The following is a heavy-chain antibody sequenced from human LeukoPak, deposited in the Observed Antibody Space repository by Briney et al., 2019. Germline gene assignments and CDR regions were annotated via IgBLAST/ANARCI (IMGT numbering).Heavy chain of an antibody. CDR1: GFSLSTSGVG. Sequence: SGPTLVNPTQTLTLTCTFSGFSLSTSGVGVGWIRQPPGKALEWLALIYWNDDKRYSPSLKSRLTITKDTSKNQVVLTMTNMDPADTATYYCVHSGPIVGARGSVWFDPWGQGTLVTVSS. CDR2: IYWNDDK. J-gene: IGHJ5*02. CDR3: VHSGPIVGARGSVWFDP. V-gene: IGHV2-5*01. D-gene: IGHD1-26*01.